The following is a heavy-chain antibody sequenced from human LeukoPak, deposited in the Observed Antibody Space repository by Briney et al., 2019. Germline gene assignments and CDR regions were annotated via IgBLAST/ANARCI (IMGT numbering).Heavy chain of an antibody. J-gene: IGHJ4*02. Sequence: GGSLRLSCAASRFTFSSFEMNWVRQAPGKGLEWVSYISSRGRTIYYADSVKGRFTISRDNAKNSLYLQVNSLRAEDTAVYYCARRGYTSGLDYWGQGTLVTVSS. D-gene: IGHD5-18*01. CDR1: RFTFSSFE. CDR3: ARRGYTSGLDY. CDR2: ISSRGRTI. V-gene: IGHV3-48*03.